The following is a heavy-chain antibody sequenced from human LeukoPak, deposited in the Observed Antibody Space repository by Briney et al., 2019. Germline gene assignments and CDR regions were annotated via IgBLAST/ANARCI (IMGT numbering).Heavy chain of an antibody. CDR3: ARASSKSSSWYNWFDP. CDR1: GYTFTGYY. CDR2: INPNSGGT. J-gene: IGHJ5*02. D-gene: IGHD6-13*01. V-gene: IGHV1-2*02. Sequence: ASVKVSCKASGYTFTGYYMHWVRQAPGQGLEWMGWINPNSGGTNYAQKFQGRVTMTRDTSISTAYMELSRLRSDDTAVYYCARASSKSSSWYNWFDPWGPGTLVTVSS.